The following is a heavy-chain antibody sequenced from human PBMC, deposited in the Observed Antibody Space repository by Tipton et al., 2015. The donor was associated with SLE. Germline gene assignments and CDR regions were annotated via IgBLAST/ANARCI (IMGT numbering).Heavy chain of an antibody. V-gene: IGHV4-59*11. CDR2: ISYRGYT. J-gene: IGHJ6*01. CDR1: ADTITSHF. Sequence: TLSLTCTVSADTITSHFWSWIRQPPGKGLEWLGYISYRGYTNYNPSPKSRVTISKDTSKIQCSLKLSSVTAADTALYYCSRDNY. CDR3: SRDNY.